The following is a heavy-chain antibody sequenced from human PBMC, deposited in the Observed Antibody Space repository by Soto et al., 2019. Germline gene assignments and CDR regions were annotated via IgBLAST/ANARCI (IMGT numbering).Heavy chain of an antibody. J-gene: IGHJ2*01. D-gene: IGHD1-26*01. CDR2: INHSGST. Sequence: KGLEWIGEINHSGSTNYNPSLKSRVTISVDTSKNQFSLKLSSVTAADTAVYYCARGFFFRAEDGIRATVPVSAYLLKRSSDL. CDR3: ARGFFFRAEDGIRATVPVSAYLLKRSSDL. V-gene: IGHV4-34*01.